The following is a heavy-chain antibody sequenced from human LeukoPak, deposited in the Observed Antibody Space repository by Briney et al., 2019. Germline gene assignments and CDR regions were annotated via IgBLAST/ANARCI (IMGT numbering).Heavy chain of an antibody. D-gene: IGHD1-26*01. J-gene: IGHJ4*02. Sequence: GGSLRLSCVASGFTFSTYSINWVRQAPGKGLEWVSTISGGGGSTYYADSVKGRFTISRDNSKNTLYLQVNSLRAEDTAVYYCAKGGKWDVTPFDYWGQGTLVTVSS. CDR1: GFTFSTYS. CDR2: ISGGGGST. V-gene: IGHV3-23*01. CDR3: AKGGKWDVTPFDY.